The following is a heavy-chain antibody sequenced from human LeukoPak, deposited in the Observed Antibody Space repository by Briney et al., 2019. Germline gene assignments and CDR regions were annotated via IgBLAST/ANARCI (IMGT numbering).Heavy chain of an antibody. J-gene: IGHJ4*02. V-gene: IGHV3-23*01. D-gene: IGHD3-9*01. CDR2: ISGSGGST. CDR3: AKEPKRYFDWPDGYFDC. Sequence: PGGSLRLSCAASGFTFSSYAMSWVRQAPGKGLEWVSAISGSGGSTYYADSVKGRFTISRDNSKNTLYLQMNSLRAEDTAVYYCAKEPKRYFDWPDGYFDCWGQGTLVTVSS. CDR1: GFTFSSYA.